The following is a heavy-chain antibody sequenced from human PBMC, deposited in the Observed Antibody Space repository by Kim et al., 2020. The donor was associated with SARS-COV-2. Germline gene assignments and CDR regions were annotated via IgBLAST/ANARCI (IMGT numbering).Heavy chain of an antibody. V-gene: IGHV3-73*01. CDR2: IRNKANSYAT. CDR1: GFTFSGSP. D-gene: IGHD1-26*01. CDR3: TGPKVGAAVGDYYGMDI. J-gene: IGHJ6*02. Sequence: GGSLRLSCAASGFTFSGSPMHWVRQASGKGLEWVGRIRNKANSYATAYAASVRGRFTISRDDSKNTLYLQMNSLKTEDTAVYYCTGPKVGAAVGDYYGMDIWGQGTTVTVSS.